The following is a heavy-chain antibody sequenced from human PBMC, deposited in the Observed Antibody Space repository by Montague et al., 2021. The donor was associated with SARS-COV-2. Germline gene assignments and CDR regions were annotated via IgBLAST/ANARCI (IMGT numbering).Heavy chain of an antibody. J-gene: IGHJ4*02. CDR2: MYYSGST. D-gene: IGHD5-24*01. Sequence: SEILSLTCTVSGGSLGTSGYYWGWIRQPPGKGLEWIGSMYYSGSTHYNPSLKSRVTVSVDTSNNQFLLKLSSVTAADTAVYYCARGLDGYNWGYWGQGTLVTVSS. V-gene: IGHV4-39*01. CDR3: ARGLDGYNWGY. CDR1: GGSLGTSGYY.